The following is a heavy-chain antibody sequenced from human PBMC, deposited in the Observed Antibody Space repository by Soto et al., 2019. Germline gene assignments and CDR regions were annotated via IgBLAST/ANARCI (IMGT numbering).Heavy chain of an antibody. Sequence: GGSLRLSCAASGFTFSGSAMHWVRQASWKGLEWVGRISSKANSYATAYAASVKGRFTISRDDSKNTAYLQMNSLKTEDTAVYYCTRHTPGIAVASENFDYWGQGTLVTVSS. CDR2: ISSKANSYAT. D-gene: IGHD6-19*01. CDR1: GFTFSGSA. J-gene: IGHJ4*02. V-gene: IGHV3-73*01. CDR3: TRHTPGIAVASENFDY.